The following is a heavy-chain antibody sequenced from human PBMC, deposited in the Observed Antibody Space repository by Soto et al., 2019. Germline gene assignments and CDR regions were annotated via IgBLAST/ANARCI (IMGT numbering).Heavy chain of an antibody. CDR3: AKNRVENTRDKAPEF. CDR1: GYTFTSYA. CDR2: INAGNGNT. V-gene: IGHV1-3*01. J-gene: IGHJ4*02. Sequence: GASVKVSCKASGYTFTSYAVHLVRQAPGQRLEWMGWINAGNGNTKYSQKFQGRVTITRDTSASTAYMELSSLRVEDTAVYYCAKNRVENTRDKAPEFWGPGTLVTVSS. D-gene: IGHD1-1*01.